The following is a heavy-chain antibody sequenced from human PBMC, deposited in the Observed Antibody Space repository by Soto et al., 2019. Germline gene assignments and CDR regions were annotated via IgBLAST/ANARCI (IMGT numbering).Heavy chain of an antibody. CDR2: INAGNGNT. CDR3: ARGASPLIDY. J-gene: IGHJ4*02. CDR1: GYTLTELS. D-gene: IGHD1-26*01. V-gene: IGHV1-3*01. Sequence: GASVKVSCKVSGYTLTELSMHWVRQAPGKGLEWMGWINAGNGNTKYSQKFQGRVTITRDTSASTAYMELSSLRSEDTAVYYCARGASPLIDYWGQGTLVTVSS.